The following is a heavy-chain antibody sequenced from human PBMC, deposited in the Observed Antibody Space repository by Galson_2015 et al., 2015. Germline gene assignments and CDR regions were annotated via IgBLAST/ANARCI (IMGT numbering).Heavy chain of an antibody. CDR2: IYSGGST. CDR1: GFTVSSNY. D-gene: IGHD6-19*01. V-gene: IGHV3-53*01. CDR3: ARGIAVAAPFDY. Sequence: SLRLSCAASGFTVSSNYMSWVRQAPGKGLEWVSVIYSGGSTYYADSVKGRFTISRDNSKNTLYLQMNSLRAEDTAVYYCARGIAVAAPFDYWGQGTLVIVSS. J-gene: IGHJ4*02.